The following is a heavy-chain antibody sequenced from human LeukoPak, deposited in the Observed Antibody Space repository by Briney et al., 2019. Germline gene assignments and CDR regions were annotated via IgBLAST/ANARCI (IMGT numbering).Heavy chain of an antibody. CDR3: ARRGYYYDSSGYYP. CDR1: GGSIISYY. V-gene: IGHV4-4*07. J-gene: IGHJ5*02. Sequence: PSETLSLTCTVSGGSIISYYWSWIRQPAGKGLEWIGRIYTSGSTNYNPSLKSRVTISVDKSKNQLSLKLSSVTAADTAVYYCARRGYYYDSSGYYPWGQGTLVTVSS. D-gene: IGHD3-22*01. CDR2: IYTSGST.